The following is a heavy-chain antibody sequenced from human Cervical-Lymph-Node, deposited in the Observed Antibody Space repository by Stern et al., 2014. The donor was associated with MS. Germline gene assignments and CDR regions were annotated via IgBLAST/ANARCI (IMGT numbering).Heavy chain of an antibody. CDR2: INPNSGAT. CDR1: GYTFTGYY. CDR3: AREIIQLWSRRYYGMDV. D-gene: IGHD5-18*01. V-gene: IGHV1-2*04. J-gene: IGHJ6*02. Sequence: VHLVESGAEVKKPGASVKVSCKASGYTFTGYYMHWVRQAPGQGHEWMGGINPNSGATNYAQKFQGWVPMTRDTSISTAYMELSRLRSDDTAVYYCAREIIQLWSRRYYGMDVWGQGTTVTVSS.